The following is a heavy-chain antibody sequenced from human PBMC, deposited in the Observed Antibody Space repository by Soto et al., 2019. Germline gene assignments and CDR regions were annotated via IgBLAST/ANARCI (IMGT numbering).Heavy chain of an antibody. V-gene: IGHV4-39*01. CDR1: GGSISSSSYY. CDR2: IYYSGST. CDR3: ARGMIVVADDAFDI. J-gene: IGHJ3*02. D-gene: IGHD3-22*01. Sequence: QLQLQESGPGLVKPSETLSLTCTVSGGSISSSSYYWGWIRQPPGKGLEWIGSIYYSGSTYYNPSLKSRVTISVDTSKNQFSLKLSSVTAADTAVYYCARGMIVVADDAFDIWGQGTMVTVSS.